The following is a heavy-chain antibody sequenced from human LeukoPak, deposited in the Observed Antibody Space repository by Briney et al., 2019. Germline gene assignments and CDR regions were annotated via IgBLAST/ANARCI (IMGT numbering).Heavy chain of an antibody. D-gene: IGHD3-9*01. Sequence: GGSLRLSCAASGFTFSNSAMNWVRQVPGKGLEWVSSIDYDSSHIYYAASVRGRFTISRDNARNSVYLQMNSLKVEDTAVYYCARDPLRYLRVGHYDYWGQGTLVAVSS. V-gene: IGHV3-21*01. J-gene: IGHJ4*02. CDR3: ARDPLRYLRVGHYDY. CDR2: IDYDSSHI. CDR1: GFTFSNSA.